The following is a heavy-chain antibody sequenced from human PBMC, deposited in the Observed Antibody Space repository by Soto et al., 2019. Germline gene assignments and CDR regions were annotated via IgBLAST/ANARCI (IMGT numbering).Heavy chain of an antibody. CDR2: INPNSGGT. V-gene: IGHV1-2*04. CDR1: GYTFTGYY. Sequence: QVQLVQSGAEVKKPGASVKVSCKASGYTFTGYYMHWVRQAPGQGLEWMGWINPNSGGTNYAQKFQGWVTMTRDTSISTAYMELSWLRSDDTAVYYCARPVNGLELSAFDIWGQGTMVTVSS. D-gene: IGHD1-7*01. J-gene: IGHJ3*02. CDR3: ARPVNGLELSAFDI.